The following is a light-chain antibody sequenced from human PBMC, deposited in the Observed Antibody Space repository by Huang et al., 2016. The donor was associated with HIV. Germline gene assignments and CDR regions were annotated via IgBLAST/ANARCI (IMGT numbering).Light chain of an antibody. J-gene: IGKJ3*01. Sequence: IQLTQSPSSLSASVGDRVTITCRARQGISSYLAWYQQKPGKAPKLLIYAASTLQSGVPARFSGSGSGTDFTRTISSLQPEDFATYYCQQLNSYPEGFTFGPGTKVDIK. CDR3: QQLNSYPEGFT. V-gene: IGKV1-9*01. CDR1: QGISSY. CDR2: AAS.